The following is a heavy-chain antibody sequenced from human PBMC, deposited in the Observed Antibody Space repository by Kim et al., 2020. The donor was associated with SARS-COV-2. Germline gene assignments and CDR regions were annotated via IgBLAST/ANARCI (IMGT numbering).Heavy chain of an antibody. J-gene: IGHJ2*01. CDR3: ARIWGSRGVLRHFEV. CDR2: IYSDGSR. Sequence: GGSLRLSCAASGFSVSGMYMSWVRLAPGKGLEWVSIIYSDGSRYYADSVKGRFAISRDSSKNTLDLQVDSLRGDDTAVYYCARIWGSRGVLRHFEVWGRGTLVTVSS. V-gene: IGHV3-53*01. CDR1: GFSVSGMY. D-gene: IGHD2-8*02.